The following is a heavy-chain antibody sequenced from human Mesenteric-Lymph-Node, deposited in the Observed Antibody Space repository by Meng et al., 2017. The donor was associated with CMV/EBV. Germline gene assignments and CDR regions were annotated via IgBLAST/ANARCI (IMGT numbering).Heavy chain of an antibody. CDR2: ISSSGSTI. Sequence: GESLKISCAASGFTFNSYEMNWVRQAPGKGLEWVSFISSSGSTIYYADSMKGRFTISRDNARNSLYLRMDSLRAEDTAVYYCAKDRSTVGLTNYLDYWGQGTLVTVSS. J-gene: IGHJ4*02. CDR1: GFTFNSYE. V-gene: IGHV3-48*03. CDR3: AKDRSTVGLTNYLDY. D-gene: IGHD1-26*01.